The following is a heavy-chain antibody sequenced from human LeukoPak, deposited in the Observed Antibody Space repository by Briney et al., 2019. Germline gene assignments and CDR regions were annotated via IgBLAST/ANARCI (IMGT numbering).Heavy chain of an antibody. J-gene: IGHJ4*02. Sequence: SVTLSLTCTVSVGSISSSGWLSWVRQPPGKGLEWIGEIYHTGSPIYNPSLKSRATISIDRSRNQFSLKLSSVTAADTAVYYCARNSGRYFSQDYWGQGALVTVSS. D-gene: IGHD1-26*01. CDR2: IYHTGSP. CDR3: ARNSGRYFSQDY. CDR1: VGSISSSGW. V-gene: IGHV4-4*02.